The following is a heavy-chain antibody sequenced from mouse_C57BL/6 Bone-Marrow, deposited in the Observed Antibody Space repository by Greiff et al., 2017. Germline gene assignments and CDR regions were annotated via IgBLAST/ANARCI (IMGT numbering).Heavy chain of an antibody. V-gene: IGHV14-3*01. J-gene: IGHJ2*01. CDR2: IDPANGNT. D-gene: IGHD2-3*01. Sequence: VQLKESVAELVRPGASVKLSCTASGFNIKNTYMHWVKQRPEQGLEWIGRIDPANGNTKYAPKFQGKATITADTSSNTAYLQLSCLTSENTAIYYCARCGGLYDGYWTFDYWGQGTTLTVSS. CDR3: ARCGGLYDGYWTFDY. CDR1: GFNIKNTY.